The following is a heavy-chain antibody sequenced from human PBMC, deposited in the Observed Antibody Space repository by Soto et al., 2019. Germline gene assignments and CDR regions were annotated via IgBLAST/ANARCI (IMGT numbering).Heavy chain of an antibody. CDR2: ISAYNGNT. Sequence: ASVKVSCKASGYTFTSYGISWVRQAPGQGLEFMGWISAYNGNTNYAQKLQGRVTMTTDTSTSTAYMELRSLRSDDTAVYYCARDRKAAAAGHYYYYYGMDVWGQGTTVTVSS. V-gene: IGHV1-18*01. CDR3: ARDRKAAAAGHYYYYYGMDV. D-gene: IGHD6-13*01. CDR1: GYTFTSYG. J-gene: IGHJ6*02.